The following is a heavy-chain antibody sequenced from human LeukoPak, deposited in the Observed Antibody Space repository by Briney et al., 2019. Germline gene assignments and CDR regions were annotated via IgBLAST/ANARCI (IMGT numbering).Heavy chain of an antibody. CDR2: IRYDGSNK. CDR3: AKDRHPIIVVVPAATYFDY. J-gene: IGHJ4*02. D-gene: IGHD2-2*01. V-gene: IGHV3-30*02. Sequence: AGGSLRLSCAASAFTFSNYGMHWVRQAPGKGLEWVAFIRYDGSNKYYADSVKGRFTISRDNSKNTLYLQMNSLRVEDTAVYYCAKDRHPIIVVVPAATYFDYWGQGTLVTVSS. CDR1: AFTFSNYG.